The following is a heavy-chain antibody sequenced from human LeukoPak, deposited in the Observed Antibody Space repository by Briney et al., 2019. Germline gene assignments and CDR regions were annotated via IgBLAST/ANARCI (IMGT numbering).Heavy chain of an antibody. J-gene: IGHJ4*02. CDR2: ISYSGGST. V-gene: IGHV3-23*01. CDR3: AKGVRSSPFGAEN. D-gene: IGHD1-26*01. CDR1: GFTFSNFA. Sequence: PGGSLRLSGAASGFTFSNFAMTWVRQGPGKGLKGGSGISYSGGSTDYADSVKGRFTSSRDNSKNTLYLQMNSLRAEDTAVYYCAKGVRSSPFGAENWGQGTLVTVSS.